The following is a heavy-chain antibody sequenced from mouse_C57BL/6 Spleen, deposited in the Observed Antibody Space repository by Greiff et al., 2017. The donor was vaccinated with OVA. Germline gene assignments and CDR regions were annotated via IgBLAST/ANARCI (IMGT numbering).Heavy chain of an antibody. CDR2: IDPSDSYT. CDR1: GYTFTSYW. CDR3: ARSGDYGSSYLDY. D-gene: IGHD1-1*01. V-gene: IGHV1-69*01. J-gene: IGHJ2*01. Sequence: VQLQQPGAELVMPGASVKLSCKASGYTFTSYWMHWVKQRPGQGLEWIGEIDPSDSYTNYNQKFKGKSTLTVDKSSSTAYMQLSSLTSEDSAVYYCARSGDYGSSYLDYWGQGTTLTVSS.